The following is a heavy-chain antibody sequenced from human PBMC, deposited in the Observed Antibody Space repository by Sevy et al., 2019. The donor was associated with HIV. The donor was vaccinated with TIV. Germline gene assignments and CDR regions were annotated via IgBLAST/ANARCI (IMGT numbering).Heavy chain of an antibody. CDR3: AKDIYVAVAGISLGAFDI. D-gene: IGHD6-19*01. CDR1: GFTFDDYA. Sequence: SLRLSCAASGFTFDDYAMHWVRQAPGKGLEWVSGISWNSGSIGYADSVKGRFTISRDNAKNSLYLQMNSLRAEDTALYYCAKDIYVAVAGISLGAFDIWGQGTMVTVSS. J-gene: IGHJ3*02. CDR2: ISWNSGSI. V-gene: IGHV3-9*01.